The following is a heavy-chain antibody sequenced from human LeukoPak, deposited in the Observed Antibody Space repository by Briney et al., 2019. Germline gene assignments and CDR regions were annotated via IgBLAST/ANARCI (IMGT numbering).Heavy chain of an antibody. CDR2: ISYDGSNK. CDR1: GFTFSSYG. J-gene: IGHJ4*02. CDR3: AKDLGSSGPDY. Sequence: GGSLRLSCAASGFTFSSYGMHWVRQAPGRGLEWVAVISYDGSNKYYADSVKGRFTISRDNSKNTLYLQMNSLRAEDTAVYYCAKDLGSSGPDYCGQGTLVTVSS. D-gene: IGHD6-19*01. V-gene: IGHV3-30*18.